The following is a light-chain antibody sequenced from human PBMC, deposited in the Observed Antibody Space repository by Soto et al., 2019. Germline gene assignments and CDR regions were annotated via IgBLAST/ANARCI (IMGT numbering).Light chain of an antibody. CDR2: DAS. CDR1: QSISSW. CDR3: QQYENYWT. J-gene: IGKJ1*01. Sequence: DIQLNQSPSTLSATAGDRVTITCRASQSISSWLAWYQHKPGKAPKLLIYDASNLDSGVPSRFSGSGSGTEFSLTISNLQPDDCATYYCQQYENYWTFGQGTTVDIK. V-gene: IGKV1-5*01.